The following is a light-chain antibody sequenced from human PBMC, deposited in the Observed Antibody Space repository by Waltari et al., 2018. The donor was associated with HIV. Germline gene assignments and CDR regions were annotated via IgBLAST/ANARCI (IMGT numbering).Light chain of an antibody. Sequence: DIQMTQSPSILSASLGDRVAIACRASQSIDTSLAWYQQKAGRAPQLLIYQASNLQSGVPSRFSGSGSGTEFTLTFTSLQPDDFVMYYCQQYNSYPYTFGQGTKVELK. CDR2: QAS. J-gene: IGKJ2*01. CDR3: QQYNSYPYT. CDR1: QSIDTS. V-gene: IGKV1-5*03.